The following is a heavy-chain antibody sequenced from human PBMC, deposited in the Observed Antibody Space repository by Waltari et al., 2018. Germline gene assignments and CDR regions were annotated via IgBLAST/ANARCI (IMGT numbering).Heavy chain of an antibody. J-gene: IGHJ4*02. V-gene: IGHV3-7*01. CDR3: AKSRGFEY. D-gene: IGHD2-2*01. CDR1: GFTFSRYW. Sequence: EVQLVESGGGLVQPGGSLRLSCGASGFTFSRYWMSWVRQTPGKGRQWVANRNYDGSQKYYVDSGKGRFTVSRDNAKNSVYLQMNSLRVEDTAVYYCAKSRGFEYWGQGALITVSS. CDR2: RNYDGSQK.